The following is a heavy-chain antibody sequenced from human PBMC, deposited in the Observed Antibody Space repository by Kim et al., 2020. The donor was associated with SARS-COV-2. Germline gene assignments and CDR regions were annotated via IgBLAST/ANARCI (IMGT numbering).Heavy chain of an antibody. CDR2: INPNSGGT. CDR1: GYTFTGYY. V-gene: IGHV1-2*06. Sequence: ASVKVSCKASGYTFTGYYMHWVRQAPGQGLEWMGRINPNSGGTNYAQKFQGRVTMTRDTSISTAYMELSRLRSDDTAVYYCARASRPLSNYYYYYGMDVWGQGTTVTVSS. J-gene: IGHJ6*02. CDR3: ARASRPLSNYYYYYGMDV.